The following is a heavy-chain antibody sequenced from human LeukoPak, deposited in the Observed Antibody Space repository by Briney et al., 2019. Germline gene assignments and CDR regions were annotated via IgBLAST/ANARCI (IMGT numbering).Heavy chain of an antibody. CDR2: IGTASDT. J-gene: IGHJ6*03. D-gene: IGHD1-1*01. CDR1: GFTFSSFD. CDR3: ARGPPRGKYYYMDV. V-gene: IGHV3-13*01. Sequence: GGSLRLSCAASGFTFSSFDMHWVRQPTGQGLEWVSTIGTASDTYYPGSVEGRSTLSRDNAKNYLYLQMNSLTAGDTAVYYCARGPPRGKYYYMDVWGKGTTVTVSS.